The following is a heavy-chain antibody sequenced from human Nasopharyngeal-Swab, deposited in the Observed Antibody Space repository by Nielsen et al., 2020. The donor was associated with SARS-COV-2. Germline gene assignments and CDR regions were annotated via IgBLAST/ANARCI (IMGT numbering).Heavy chain of an antibody. J-gene: IGHJ6*03. V-gene: IGHV3-23*01. Sequence: GESLKISCAASGFTVSSNYMSWVRQAPGKGLEWVSAISVSGTGTYYVDSVKGRFTISRDNSKNTVYLQMNSLRAEDTAVYYCAKATYFNVYYMDVWGKGTTVTVSS. CDR2: ISVSGTGT. CDR1: GFTVSSNY. CDR3: AKATYFNVYYMDV. D-gene: IGHD3-10*02.